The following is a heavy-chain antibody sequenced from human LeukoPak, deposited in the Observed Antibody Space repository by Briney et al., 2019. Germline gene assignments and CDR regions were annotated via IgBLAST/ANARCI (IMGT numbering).Heavy chain of an antibody. CDR2: IYYSGST. CDR3: ARSSGSWYLKQLNWFDP. D-gene: IGHD6-13*01. J-gene: IGHJ5*02. Sequence: SETLSLTCTVSGGSISSSSYYWGWIRQPPGKGLEWIGSIYYSGSTYYNPSLKSRVTISVDTSKNQFSLKLSSVTAADTAVYYCARSSGSWYLKQLNWFDPWGQGTLVTVSS. V-gene: IGHV4-39*01. CDR1: GGSISSSSYY.